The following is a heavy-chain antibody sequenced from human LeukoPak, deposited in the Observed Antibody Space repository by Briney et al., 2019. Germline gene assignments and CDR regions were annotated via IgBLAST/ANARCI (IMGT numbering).Heavy chain of an antibody. V-gene: IGHV3-7*03. Sequence: GGSLRLSCAAAGFTFSSYWMSWVRQAPGKGLEWVANIKQDGSDTYYVDSVKGRFTISRDNSKNTLYLQMNSLRAEDTAVYYCAKDRSYYDFWSGYENYYYYYMDVWGKGTTVTVSS. CDR1: GFTFSSYW. D-gene: IGHD3-3*01. CDR3: AKDRSYYDFWSGYENYYYYYMDV. CDR2: IKQDGSDT. J-gene: IGHJ6*03.